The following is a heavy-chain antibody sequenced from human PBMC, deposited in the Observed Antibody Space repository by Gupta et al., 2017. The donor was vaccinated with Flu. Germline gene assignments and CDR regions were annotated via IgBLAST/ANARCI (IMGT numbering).Heavy chain of an antibody. CDR1: GFTFRNYG. J-gene: IGHJ4*02. CDR3: ARVDGDYVWGSYRRGEGYFDY. V-gene: IGHV3-33*01. Sequence: QVHLVESGGGVVQPGRSLRLSCAASGFTFRNYGIHWVRQAPGKGLEWVSVIHYDGSNEYYADSVKGRITISRDDSKNTVYLQMNSLRAEDTAVYYCARVDGDYVWGSYRRGEGYFDYWGQGTLVTVFS. CDR2: IHYDGSNE. D-gene: IGHD3-16*02.